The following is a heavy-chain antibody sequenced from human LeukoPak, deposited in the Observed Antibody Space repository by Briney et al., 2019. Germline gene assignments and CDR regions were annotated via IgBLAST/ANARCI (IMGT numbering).Heavy chain of an antibody. Sequence: GGSLRLSCAASGFSLSSSWMSWVRQSPETGLEFVANIDQGGSVTNYMDSLKGRCTISRDNAKKSLYLEINSLRADDTAVYYCARDPESSSFDLWGRGALGTVSS. CDR2: IDQGGSVT. CDR1: GFSLSSSW. V-gene: IGHV3-7*01. CDR3: ARDPESSSFDL. D-gene: IGHD6-13*01. J-gene: IGHJ4*02.